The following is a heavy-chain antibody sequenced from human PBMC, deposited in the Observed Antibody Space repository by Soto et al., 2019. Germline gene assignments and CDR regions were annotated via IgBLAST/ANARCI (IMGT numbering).Heavy chain of an antibody. CDR1: GFTFSNYA. Sequence: EVQLLESWGGLVQPGGSLRLSCAASGFTFSNYAMHWVRQAPGKGLEWVSAISASGGSTYYADSVKGKFPISRDDSKNELYLQRNILIADDTSVYYGAAKQRFNQRPLAVFWGQGPLVTVSS. D-gene: IGHD6-19*01. CDR2: ISASGGST. CDR3: AAKQRFNQRPLAVF. J-gene: IGHJ4*02. V-gene: IGHV3-23*01.